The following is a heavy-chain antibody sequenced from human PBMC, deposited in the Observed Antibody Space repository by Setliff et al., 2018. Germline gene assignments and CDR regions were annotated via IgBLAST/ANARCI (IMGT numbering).Heavy chain of an antibody. J-gene: IGHJ2*01. D-gene: IGHD3-22*01. CDR2: RYPDDSDT. CDR1: GYNFLDYW. CDR3: ARRRGYDSGGPRSRQYFDL. Sequence: PGESLKIPCQAPGYNFLDYWIVRVSQMPGKGLEWMGIRYPDDSDTKYSPTVQGPFTISANKSISTAYLQWSSLKASDTAFYYCARRRGYDSGGPRSRQYFDLWGRGTPVTVSS. V-gene: IGHV5-51*01.